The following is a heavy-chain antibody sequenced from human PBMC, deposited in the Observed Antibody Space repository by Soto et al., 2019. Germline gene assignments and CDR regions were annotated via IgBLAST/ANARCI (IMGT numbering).Heavy chain of an antibody. Sequence: GGSLRLSCAASGFTFSSYSMNWVRQAPGKGLEWVSSISSSSSYIYYADSVKGRFTISRDNAKNSLYLQMNSLRTEDTAVYYCARDQSSTSPLYYFDYWGQGTLVTVSS. J-gene: IGHJ4*02. CDR2: ISSSSSYI. CDR3: ARDQSSTSPLYYFDY. D-gene: IGHD2-2*01. CDR1: GFTFSSYS. V-gene: IGHV3-21*01.